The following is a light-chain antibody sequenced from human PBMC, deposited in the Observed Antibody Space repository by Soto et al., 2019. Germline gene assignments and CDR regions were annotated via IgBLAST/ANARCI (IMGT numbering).Light chain of an antibody. CDR3: QQYDDSSVI. CDR2: DAS. V-gene: IGKV3-11*02. Sequence: EIVLTQSPATLSFSPGDRSTLSFRASQSISSYLAWYQQKPGQSPRLLIYDASNRATGIPDRFSGSGSVRDFTLTIDRLESEDSAVYYCQQYDDSSVIFGQGTRLEI. CDR1: QSISSY. J-gene: IGKJ5*01.